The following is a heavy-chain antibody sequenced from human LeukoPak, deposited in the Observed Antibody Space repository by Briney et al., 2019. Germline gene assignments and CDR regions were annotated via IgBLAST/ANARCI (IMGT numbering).Heavy chain of an antibody. CDR1: GFTFGDYA. V-gene: IGHV3-11*05. CDR3: GRDRFCSGGSCGYYGMDV. CDR2: ISSSGSYT. J-gene: IGHJ6*02. Sequence: GGSLRLSCTASGFTFGDYAMNWIRQAPGKGLEWVSYISSSGSYTKYADSVKGRFTISRDNAKNSLYLQMNSLRAEDTAVYYCGRDRFCSGGSCGYYGMDVWGQGTTVAVSS. D-gene: IGHD2-15*01.